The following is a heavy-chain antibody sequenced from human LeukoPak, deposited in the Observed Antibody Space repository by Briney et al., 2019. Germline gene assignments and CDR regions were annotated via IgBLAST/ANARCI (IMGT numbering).Heavy chain of an antibody. V-gene: IGHV3-23*01. CDR1: GFTFSNYS. Sequence: GGSLRLSCAASGFTFSNYSMSWVRQAPGKGLEWVSTISGNGGTTYYADSVKGRFTISRDNSKNTLFLQFNSLRADDTAVYYCAKGRGTAVTAAANYWGQGTLVTVS. D-gene: IGHD4-17*01. CDR3: AKGRGTAVTAAANY. CDR2: ISGNGGTT. J-gene: IGHJ4*02.